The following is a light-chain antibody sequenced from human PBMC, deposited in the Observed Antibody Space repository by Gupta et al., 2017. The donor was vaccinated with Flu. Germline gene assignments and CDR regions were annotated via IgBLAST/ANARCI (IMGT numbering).Light chain of an antibody. CDR2: QDS. CDR3: QAWDSSTAWV. CDR1: KLGDKY. V-gene: IGLV3-1*01. Sequence: GQTASITCSGDKLGDKYACWYQQKPGQSPVLVIYQDSKRPSGIPERFSGSNSGNTATLTISGTQAMDEADYYCQAWDSSTAWVFGGGTKLTIL. J-gene: IGLJ3*02.